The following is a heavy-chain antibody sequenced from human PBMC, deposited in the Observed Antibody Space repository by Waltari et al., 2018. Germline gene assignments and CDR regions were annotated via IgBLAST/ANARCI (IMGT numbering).Heavy chain of an antibody. Sequence: EVQLAASGGGLVQPGESLRLSCAASGSTFSPYWMHWVRQGPGKGLVWVSRINTDGSTINYADSVKGRFTISRDNAKNTLYLQMNSLRAEDTAVYYCTREDYGGKDYWGQGTLVTVSS. CDR3: TREDYGGKDY. D-gene: IGHD4-17*01. CDR2: INTDGSTI. CDR1: GSTFSPYW. V-gene: IGHV3-74*01. J-gene: IGHJ4*02.